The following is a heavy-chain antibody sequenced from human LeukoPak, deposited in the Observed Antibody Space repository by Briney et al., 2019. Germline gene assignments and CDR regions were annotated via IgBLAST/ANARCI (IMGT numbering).Heavy chain of an antibody. CDR1: GYSISSGYY. Sequence: SETLSLTCAVSGYSISSGYYWGWIRQPPGKGLEWIGSIYHSGSTYYNPSLKSRVTISVDTSNNQFSLKLSSVTAADTAVYYCATRRHYYDSSRPGSAFDIWGQGTMVTVSS. CDR3: ATRRHYYDSSRPGSAFDI. J-gene: IGHJ3*02. D-gene: IGHD3-22*01. CDR2: IYHSGST. V-gene: IGHV4-38-2*01.